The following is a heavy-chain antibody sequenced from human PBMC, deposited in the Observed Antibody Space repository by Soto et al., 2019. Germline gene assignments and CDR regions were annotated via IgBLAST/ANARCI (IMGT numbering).Heavy chain of an antibody. J-gene: IGHJ6*02. CDR1: GDSITNNNYH. V-gene: IGHV4-39*01. D-gene: IGHD2-2*01. Sequence: SETLSLTCTVSGDSITNNNYHWGWTRQPPGKGLEWIGTVYSNGNTYYNPSLKSRLAISVDTSKNQFSLSLISVTAADTAVYYCASQPGYCSSTSCRYYGMDVWGQGTTVTVSS. CDR2: VYSNGNT. CDR3: ASQPGYCSSTSCRYYGMDV.